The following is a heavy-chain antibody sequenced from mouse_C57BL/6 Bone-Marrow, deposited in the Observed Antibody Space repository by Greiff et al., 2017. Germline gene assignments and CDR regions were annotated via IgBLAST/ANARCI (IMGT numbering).Heavy chain of an antibody. D-gene: IGHD1-1*01. J-gene: IGHJ3*01. V-gene: IGHV1-82*01. CDR3: ARSFYYDGSRLFAC. CDR1: GYAFSSSW. CDR2: IYPGDGDT. Sequence: QVQLKESGPELVKPGASVKISCKASGYAFSSSWMNWVKQRPGKGLEWIGRIYPGDGDTNYNGKFKGKATLTADKSSSTAYMQLSSLTSEDSAVYFCARSFYYDGSRLFACWGQGTLVTVSA.